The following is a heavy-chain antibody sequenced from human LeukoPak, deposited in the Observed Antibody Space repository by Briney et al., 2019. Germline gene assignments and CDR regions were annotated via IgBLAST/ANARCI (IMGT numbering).Heavy chain of an antibody. CDR2: ISGSGGST. Sequence: GGSLRLSCAASGFTSSSYAMSWVRQAPGKGLEWVSAISGSGGSTYYADSVKGRFTISRDNSKNTLYLQMNSLRAEDTAVYYCAKRVVTAISGNYYYGMDVWGQGTTVTVSS. CDR1: GFTSSSYA. CDR3: AKRVVTAISGNYYYGMDV. J-gene: IGHJ6*02. V-gene: IGHV3-23*01. D-gene: IGHD2-21*02.